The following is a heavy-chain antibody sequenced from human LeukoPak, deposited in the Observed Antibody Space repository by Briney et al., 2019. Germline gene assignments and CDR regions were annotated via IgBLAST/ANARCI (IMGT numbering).Heavy chain of an antibody. CDR3: AKGYYDYVWGSYYFDY. CDR2: ISGSGGST. V-gene: IGHV3-23*01. D-gene: IGHD3-16*01. Sequence: GGSLRLSCAASGFTFSSYAMSWVRQAPGKGLEWVSDISGSGGSTYYADSVRRRFTITRDNSRDTLYLQMNSLTAEDTAVYYCAKGYYDYVWGSYYFDYWGQGTLVTVSS. J-gene: IGHJ4*02. CDR1: GFTFSSYA.